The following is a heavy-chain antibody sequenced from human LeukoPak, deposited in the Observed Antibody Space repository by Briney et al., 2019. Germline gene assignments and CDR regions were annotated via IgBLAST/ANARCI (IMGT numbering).Heavy chain of an antibody. Sequence: ASLKVSCKASGYTFTDYYTHWVRQAPGHGLEWMGWIYPDSGGTNYAQKFQGRVTMTRDTSISTAYMGLSRLTSDDTAVYYCARGISDYYLDSWGQGTLVTVSS. CDR3: ARGISDYYLDS. CDR1: GYTFTDYY. V-gene: IGHV1-2*02. D-gene: IGHD3-10*01. J-gene: IGHJ4*02. CDR2: IYPDSGGT.